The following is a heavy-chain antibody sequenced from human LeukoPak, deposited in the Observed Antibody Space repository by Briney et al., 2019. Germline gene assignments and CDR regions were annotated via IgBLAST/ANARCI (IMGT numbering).Heavy chain of an antibody. CDR3: ARATAWGPDAFDI. CDR1: GGSISSSSYY. V-gene: IGHV4-39*07. Sequence: SETLSLTCTVSGGSISSSSYYWGWIRQPPGKGLEWIGSIYYSGSTYYNPSLKSRVTISVDTSKNQFSLKLSSVTAADTAVYYCARATAWGPDAFDIWAKGQWSPSLQ. J-gene: IGHJ3*02. D-gene: IGHD7-27*01. CDR2: IYYSGST.